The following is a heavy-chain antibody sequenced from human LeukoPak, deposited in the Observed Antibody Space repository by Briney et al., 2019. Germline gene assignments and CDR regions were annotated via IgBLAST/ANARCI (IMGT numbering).Heavy chain of an antibody. D-gene: IGHD2-2*01. J-gene: IGHJ4*02. CDR1: GFTFSSYA. CDR3: AKDGAGSQSYCSSTSCYVDY. CDR2: ISGSGGST. Sequence: GGSLRLSCAASGFTFSSYAMSWVRQAPGKVLEWVSAISGSGGSTYYADSVKGRFTISRDNSKNTLYLQMNSLRAEDTAVYYCAKDGAGSQSYCSSTSCYVDYWGQGTLVTVSS. V-gene: IGHV3-23*01.